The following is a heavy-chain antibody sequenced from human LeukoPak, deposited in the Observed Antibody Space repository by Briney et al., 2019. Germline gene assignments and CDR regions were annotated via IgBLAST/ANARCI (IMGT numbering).Heavy chain of an antibody. Sequence: ASVKVSCKASGGTFSSYAISWVRQAPGQGLEWMGRIIPIFGTANYAQKFQGRVTITTDESTSTAYMELSSLRSEDTAVYYCARDLSGYSYGYVGGFDYWGQGTLVTVSS. J-gene: IGHJ4*02. V-gene: IGHV1-69*05. CDR3: ARDLSGYSYGYVGGFDY. CDR1: GGTFSSYA. CDR2: IIPIFGTA. D-gene: IGHD5-18*01.